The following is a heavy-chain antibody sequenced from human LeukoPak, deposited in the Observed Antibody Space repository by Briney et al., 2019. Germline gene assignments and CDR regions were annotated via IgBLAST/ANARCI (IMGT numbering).Heavy chain of an antibody. CDR3: ARTGYSDYAYYFDY. V-gene: IGHV1-69*04. J-gene: IGHJ4*02. D-gene: IGHD5-12*01. Sequence: ASVKVSCKASGGTFSSYAISWVRQAPGQGLEWMGRIIPIGGIANYAHSFQGRVTISADKSTSTAYMELSSLRSEDPAVYYCARTGYSDYAYYFDYWGKVTMVTV. CDR2: IIPIGGIA. CDR1: GGTFSSYA.